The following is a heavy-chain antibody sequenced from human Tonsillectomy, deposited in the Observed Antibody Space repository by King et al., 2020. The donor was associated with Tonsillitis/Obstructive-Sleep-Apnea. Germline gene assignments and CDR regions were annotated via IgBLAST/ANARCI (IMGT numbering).Heavy chain of an antibody. D-gene: IGHD3-3*01. CDR3: ARSGFTIVGLPDHYYYYMVV. CDR2: IYSGGST. V-gene: IGHV3-53*01. CDR1: GFTVSSNY. Sequence: VQLVESGGGLIQPGGSLRLSCAASGFTVSSNYMSWVRQAPGKGLEWVSVIYSGGSTYYADSVKGRFTISRDNSKNTLYLQMNSLRAEDTAVYYCARSGFTIVGLPDHYYYYMVVWGKGTPCTVSS. J-gene: IGHJ6*03.